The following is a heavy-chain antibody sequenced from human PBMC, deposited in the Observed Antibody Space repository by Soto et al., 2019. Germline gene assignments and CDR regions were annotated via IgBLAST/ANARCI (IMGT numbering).Heavy chain of an antibody. CDR2: IYPNSGGT. J-gene: IGHJ4*02. Sequence: ASVKVSCKASGGTFSSYAISWVRQAPGQGLEWMGWIYPNSGGTKYAQKFQGRVTMTRDTSISTAYMELSRLRSDDTAVYYCARPIYNVDTACFDYWGQGTLVTVSS. CDR1: GGTFSSYA. V-gene: IGHV1-2*02. D-gene: IGHD5-18*01. CDR3: ARPIYNVDTACFDY.